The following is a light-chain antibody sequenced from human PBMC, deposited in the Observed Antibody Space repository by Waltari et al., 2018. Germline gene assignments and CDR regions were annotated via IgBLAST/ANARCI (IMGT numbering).Light chain of an antibody. CDR3: AAWDDRLRDYV. J-gene: IGLJ1*01. Sequence: QSVLTQPPSASATPGQRVTISCSGSSSNIGSNYVYWYQQLLGTAPKLVIYRNDQRPSGVPARFAGSKSGTSASLAISGLRSEDEADYYCAAWDDRLRDYVFGTGTKVTAL. CDR1: SSNIGSNY. CDR2: RND. V-gene: IGLV1-47*01.